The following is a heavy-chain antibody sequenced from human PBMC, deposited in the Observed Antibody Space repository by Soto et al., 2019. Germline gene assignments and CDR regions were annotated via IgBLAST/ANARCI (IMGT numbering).Heavy chain of an antibody. J-gene: IGHJ6*02. CDR1: GFTFSSYS. Sequence: EVQLVESGGGLVQPGGSLRLSCAASGFTFSSYSMNWVRQAPGKGLEWVSYISSSSSTIYYADSVKGRFTISRDNAKNSLYLQMNSLRDEDTAVYYCARIESTVTGPYGMDVWGQGTTVTVSS. CDR2: ISSSSSTI. CDR3: ARIESTVTGPYGMDV. D-gene: IGHD4-4*01. V-gene: IGHV3-48*02.